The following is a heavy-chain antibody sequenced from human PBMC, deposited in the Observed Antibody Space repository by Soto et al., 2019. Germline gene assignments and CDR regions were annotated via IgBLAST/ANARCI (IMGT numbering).Heavy chain of an antibody. V-gene: IGHV1-69*01. CDR2: IIPIFGTA. D-gene: IGHD5-12*01. CDR3: ARGQNLVATISVALDY. Sequence: QVQLVQSGAEVKKPGSSVKVSCTASGGTFSSYAISWVRQAPGQGLEWMGGIIPIFGTAYYAQKFQGRVTITADESTSTAYMELSSLRSEDTAVYYCARGQNLVATISVALDYWGQGTLVTVSS. CDR1: GGTFSSYA. J-gene: IGHJ4*02.